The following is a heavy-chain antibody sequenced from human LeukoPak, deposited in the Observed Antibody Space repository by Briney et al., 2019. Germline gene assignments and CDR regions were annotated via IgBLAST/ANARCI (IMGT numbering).Heavy chain of an antibody. V-gene: IGHV3-30*04. CDR1: GFTFSSYA. CDR3: ARDPSPLRFLEWLLDY. D-gene: IGHD3-3*01. CDR2: ISYDGSNK. Sequence: PGGSLRLSCAASGFTFSSYAMSWVRQAPGKGLEWVAVISYDGSNKYYADSVKGRFTISRDNSKNTLCLQMNSLRAEDTAVYYCARDPSPLRFLEWLLDYWGQGTLVTISS. J-gene: IGHJ4*02.